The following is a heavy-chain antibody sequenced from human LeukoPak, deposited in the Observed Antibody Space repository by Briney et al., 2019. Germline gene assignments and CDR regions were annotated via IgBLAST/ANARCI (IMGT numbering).Heavy chain of an antibody. V-gene: IGHV3-21*01. D-gene: IGHD2-2*01. Sequence: PGGSLRLSCAASGFTFSSYSMNWVRQAPGKGLEWVSSISSSSSYIYYADLVKGRFTISRDNAKNSLYLQMNSLRAEDTAVYYCASSRTRPYYYGMDVWGQGTTVTVSS. J-gene: IGHJ6*02. CDR1: GFTFSSYS. CDR2: ISSSSSYI. CDR3: ASSRTRPYYYGMDV.